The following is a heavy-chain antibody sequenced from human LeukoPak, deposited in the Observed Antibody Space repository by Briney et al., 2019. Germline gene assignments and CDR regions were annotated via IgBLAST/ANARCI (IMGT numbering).Heavy chain of an antibody. D-gene: IGHD3-22*01. J-gene: IGHJ4*02. CDR1: GGSISSGSYY. CDR3: ARGRYYESSGYFVYYFDY. CDR2: IYTSGST. V-gene: IGHV4-61*02. Sequence: SETLSLTCTVSGGSISSGSYYWSWIRQPAGKGLEWIGRIYTSGSTNYNPSLKSRVTISVDTSKNQFSLKLSSVTAADTAVYYCARGRYYESSGYFVYYFDYWGQGTLVTVSS.